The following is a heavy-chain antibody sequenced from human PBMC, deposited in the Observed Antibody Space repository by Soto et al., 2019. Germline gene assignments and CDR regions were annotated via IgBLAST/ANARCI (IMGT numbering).Heavy chain of an antibody. CDR1: GYTFTSYG. J-gene: IGHJ4*02. D-gene: IGHD3-3*01. CDR2: ISAYNGNT. Sequence: QVQLVQSGAEVKKPGASVKVSCKASGYTFTSYGISWVRQAPGQGLEWMGWISAYNGNTNYAQKLQGRVTMTTDTSTSTDNMGVRSLGPDDTAGSYCASCPPTTYDFWSGSTANFDYCGQVSMVAVGS. V-gene: IGHV1-18*01. CDR3: ASCPPTTYDFWSGSTANFDY.